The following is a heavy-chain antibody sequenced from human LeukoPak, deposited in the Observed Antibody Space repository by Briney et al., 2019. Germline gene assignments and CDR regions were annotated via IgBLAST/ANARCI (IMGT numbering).Heavy chain of an antibody. CDR1: GFTFRTYG. V-gene: IGHV3-30*02. Sequence: GGSLRLSCAASGFTFRTYGMHWVRQAPGKGLEWVAYIRSDGKYKPYADSVKGRFTISRDNAKNSLYLQMNSLRAEDTAVYYCARDRGHSSGYHSHFDYWGQGTLVTVSS. D-gene: IGHD3-22*01. CDR3: ARDRGHSSGYHSHFDY. J-gene: IGHJ4*02. CDR2: IRSDGKYK.